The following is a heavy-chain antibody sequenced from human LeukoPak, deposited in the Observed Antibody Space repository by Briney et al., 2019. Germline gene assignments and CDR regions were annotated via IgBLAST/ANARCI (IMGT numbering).Heavy chain of an antibody. J-gene: IGHJ4*02. CDR2: INPNSGGT. D-gene: IGHD6-19*01. V-gene: IGHV1-2*04. Sequence: ASVKVSCTASGYTFTGYYMHWVRQAPGQGLEWMGWINPNSGGTNYAQKFQGWVTMTRDTSISTAYMELSRLRSDDTAVYYCARDNGYSSGWPHRGGFDYWGQGTLVTVSS. CDR1: GYTFTGYY. CDR3: ARDNGYSSGWPHRGGFDY.